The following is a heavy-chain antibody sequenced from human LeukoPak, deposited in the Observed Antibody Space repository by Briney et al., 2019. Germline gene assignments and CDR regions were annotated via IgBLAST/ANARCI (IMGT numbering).Heavy chain of an antibody. V-gene: IGHV1-18*01. CDR1: GYTFTSYG. J-gene: IGHJ5*02. D-gene: IGHD3-22*01. Sequence: ASVKVSCKASGYTFTSYGISWVRQAPGQGLEWMGWISAYNGNTNYAQKPQGRVTMTTDTSTSTAYMELRSLRSDDTAVYYCARDHLPYYYDSSGYQGFDPWGQGTLVTVSS. CDR2: ISAYNGNT. CDR3: ARDHLPYYYDSSGYQGFDP.